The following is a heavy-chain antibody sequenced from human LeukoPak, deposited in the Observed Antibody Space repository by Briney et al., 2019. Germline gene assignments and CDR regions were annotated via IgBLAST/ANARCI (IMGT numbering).Heavy chain of an antibody. D-gene: IGHD3-10*01. Sequence: PSETLSLTCAVYGGSFSGHYWSWIRQPPGKGLEWIGEINHSGSTNYSPSLKSRVTISIDTSKNQFSLKLSAVTAADTAVYYCARVWYYGSGTNSDLYYYYYMDVWGRGTTVTVSS. J-gene: IGHJ6*03. V-gene: IGHV4-34*01. CDR1: GGSFSGHY. CDR2: INHSGST. CDR3: ARVWYYGSGTNSDLYYYYYMDV.